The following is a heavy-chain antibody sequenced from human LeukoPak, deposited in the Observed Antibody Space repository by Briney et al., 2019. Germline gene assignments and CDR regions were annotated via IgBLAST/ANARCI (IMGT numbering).Heavy chain of an antibody. Sequence: GGSLRLSCAASGFTVSSNYMSWVRQAPGKGLEWVSVIYSGGSTYYADSVKGRFTISRDNSKNTLYLQMNSLRAEDTAVYYCATYSSSNGREFQYWGQGTLVTVSS. J-gene: IGHJ1*01. CDR2: IYSGGST. D-gene: IGHD2-2*01. CDR3: ATYSSSNGREFQY. CDR1: GFTVSSNY. V-gene: IGHV3-53*01.